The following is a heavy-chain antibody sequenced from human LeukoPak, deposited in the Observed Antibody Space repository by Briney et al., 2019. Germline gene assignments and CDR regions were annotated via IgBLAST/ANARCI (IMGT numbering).Heavy chain of an antibody. CDR2: IYYSGST. V-gene: IGHV4-39*07. CDR1: GGSISSSNYY. CDR3: ARVGRSYGGLDY. J-gene: IGHJ4*02. Sequence: SETLSLTCTVSGGSISSSNYYWGWIRQPPGKGLEWIGSIYYSGSTYYNPSLKSRVTISVDASKNQFSLKLSSVTAADTAVYYCARVGRSYGGLDYWGQGTLVTVSS. D-gene: IGHD1-26*01.